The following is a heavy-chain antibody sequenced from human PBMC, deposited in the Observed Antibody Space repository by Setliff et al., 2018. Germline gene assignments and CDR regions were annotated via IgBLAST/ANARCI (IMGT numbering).Heavy chain of an antibody. CDR2: ISYDGINK. V-gene: IGHV3-30*01. D-gene: IGHD3-3*01. CDR3: VRDSPRSLYNFWSGCSDY. Sequence: GGSLRLSCAASGFTFNSYAMHWVRQAPGKGLEWLAVISYDGINKYYSDSVRGRFTISRDNSKNTLFLQMNSLGTDDTAVFYCVRDSPRSLYNFWSGCSDYWGQGTLVTVSS. J-gene: IGHJ4*02. CDR1: GFTFNSYA.